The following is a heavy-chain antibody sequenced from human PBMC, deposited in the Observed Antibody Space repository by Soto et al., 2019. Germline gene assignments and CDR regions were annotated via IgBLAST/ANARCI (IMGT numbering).Heavy chain of an antibody. V-gene: IGHV1-69*13. CDR3: AREVVVVPGENSTFLHGMDV. J-gene: IGHJ6*02. CDR1: GDTFSSYA. Sequence: GASVNVSCKASGDTFSSYAISWVRQAPGQGLEWLGGIIPIFPTANYAQKSQGRVTITADESTSTVYVELSSLRSGDTAVYYCAREVVVVPGENSTFLHGMDVCGQGSKVTVSS. D-gene: IGHD2-2*01. CDR2: IIPIFPTA.